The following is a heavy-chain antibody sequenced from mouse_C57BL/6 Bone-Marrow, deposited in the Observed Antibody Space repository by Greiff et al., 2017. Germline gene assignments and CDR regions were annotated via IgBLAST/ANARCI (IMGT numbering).Heavy chain of an antibody. CDR1: GFTFSSYT. D-gene: IGHD2-4*01. CDR3: ARQSPYYDYGGAMDY. V-gene: IGHV5-9*01. CDR2: ISGGGGNT. Sequence: EVMLVESGGGLVKPGGSLKLSCAASGFTFSSYTMSWVRQTPEKRLEWVATISGGGGNTYYPDSVKGRFTISRDNAKNTLYLQMSSLRSEDTALYYCARQSPYYDYGGAMDYWGQGTSVTVSS. J-gene: IGHJ4*01.